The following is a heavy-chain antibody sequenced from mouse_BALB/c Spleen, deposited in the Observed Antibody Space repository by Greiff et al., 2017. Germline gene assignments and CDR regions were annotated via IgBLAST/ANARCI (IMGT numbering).Heavy chain of an antibody. CDR2: ISNGGGST. Sequence: EVNVVESGGGLVQPGGSLKLSCAASGFTFSSYTMSWVRQTPEKRLEWVAYISNGGGSTYYPDTVKGRFTISRDNAKNTLYLQMSSLKSEDTAMYYCARHRYGFDYWGQGTTLTVSS. CDR3: ARHRYGFDY. J-gene: IGHJ2*01. V-gene: IGHV5-12-2*01. D-gene: IGHD2-10*02. CDR1: GFTFSSYT.